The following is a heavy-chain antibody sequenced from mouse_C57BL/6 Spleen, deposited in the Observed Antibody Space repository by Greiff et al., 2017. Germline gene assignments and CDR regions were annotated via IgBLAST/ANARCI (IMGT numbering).Heavy chain of an antibody. CDR1: GYAFSSSW. D-gene: IGHD3-2*02. Sequence: QVQLQQSGPELVKPGASVKISCKASGYAFSSSWMNWVKQRPGKGLEWIGRIYPGDGDTNSNVKFKGKATLTADNSSSTAYMQLSSRTSEDAAVYFCARTGGSSGYHDYWGQGTTLTVSS. CDR3: ARTGGSSGYHDY. J-gene: IGHJ2*01. CDR2: IYPGDGDT. V-gene: IGHV1-82*01.